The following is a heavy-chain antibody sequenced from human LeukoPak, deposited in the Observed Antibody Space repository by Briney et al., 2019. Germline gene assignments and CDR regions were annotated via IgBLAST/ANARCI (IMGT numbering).Heavy chain of an antibody. J-gene: IGHJ3*02. Sequence: PGGSLRLSCTVSGFSFSSYWMSWVRQAPGKGLEWVANIRQDGSEKYYVDSVKGRFTISRDNAKNSLYLQMNSLRAEDTAVYYCARVSTRSPPSDEPAAIHVAVDAFDIWGQGTMVTVSS. V-gene: IGHV3-7*01. CDR3: ARVSTRSPPSDEPAAIHVAVDAFDI. CDR1: GFSFSSYW. D-gene: IGHD2-2*01. CDR2: IRQDGSEK.